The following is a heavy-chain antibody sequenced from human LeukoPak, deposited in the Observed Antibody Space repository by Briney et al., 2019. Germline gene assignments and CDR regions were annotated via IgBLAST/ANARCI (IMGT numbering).Heavy chain of an antibody. CDR3: AKDLGYCSSTSCYWDDYYYYGMDV. CDR2: IKEDGSDK. Sequence: GGSLRLSCAASGFTFSTYRMNWVRQAPGKGLEWVAHIKEDGSDKYYVDSVRGRFTISRDNAKNSLYLQMNSLRAEDTAVYYCAKDLGYCSSTSCYWDDYYYYGMDVWGQGTTVTVSS. V-gene: IGHV3-7*01. J-gene: IGHJ6*02. CDR1: GFTFSTYR. D-gene: IGHD2-2*03.